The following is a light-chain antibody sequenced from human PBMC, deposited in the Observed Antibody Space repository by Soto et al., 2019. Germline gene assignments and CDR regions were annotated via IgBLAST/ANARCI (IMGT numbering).Light chain of an antibody. J-gene: IGKJ5*01. CDR2: GAS. CDR3: QQRSNWPLT. V-gene: IGKV3-15*01. Sequence: VVTQSPASLSVSPGDRVTISCRAGPISSNLAWHQQRPGQAPRLLIYGASVRATGVPARFSGSGSGTEFTLTINSLQSEDYAVYYCQQRSNWPLTFGQGTRLEIK. CDR1: PISSN.